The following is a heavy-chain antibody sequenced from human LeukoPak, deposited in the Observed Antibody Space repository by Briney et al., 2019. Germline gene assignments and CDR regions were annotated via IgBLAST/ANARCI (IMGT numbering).Heavy chain of an antibody. V-gene: IGHV1-18*01. J-gene: IGHJ5*02. D-gene: IGHD2/OR15-2a*01. CDR2: VSAYSGNT. CDR3: AREGRLMSDTTVHP. CDR1: GYTFTNYA. Sequence: ASVKVSCKASGYTFTNYAVSWLRQAPGQTLEGMGWVSAYSGNTNYAQNFHDRLTMTTATSTSTAYMELRSLTSEDTAVYYCAREGRLMSDTTVHPWGQGTLVTVSP.